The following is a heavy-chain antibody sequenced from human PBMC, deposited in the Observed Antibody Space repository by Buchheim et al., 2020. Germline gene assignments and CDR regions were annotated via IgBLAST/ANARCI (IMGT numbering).Heavy chain of an antibody. CDR3: AKACVSSRGGLYYFDY. CDR2: ISGSGGST. V-gene: IGHV3-23*01. J-gene: IGHJ4*02. D-gene: IGHD6-13*01. Sequence: EVQLLESGGGLVQPGGSLRLSCAASGFTFSSYAMSWVRQAPGKGLEWVSAISGSGGSTYYADSVKGRFTISRDNSKNTLYLPMNSLRAENTAVYYCAKACVSSRGGLYYFDYWGQGTL. CDR1: GFTFSSYA.